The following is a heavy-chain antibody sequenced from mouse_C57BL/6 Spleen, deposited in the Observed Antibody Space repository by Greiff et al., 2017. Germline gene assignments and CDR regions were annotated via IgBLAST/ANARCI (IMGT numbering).Heavy chain of an antibody. D-gene: IGHD3-2*02. V-gene: IGHV1-76*01. J-gene: IGHJ4*01. Sequence: QVQLQQSGAELVRPGASVKLSCKASGYTFTDYYINWVKQRPGQGLEWIARIYPGSGNTYYNEKFKGKATLTAEKSSSTAYMQLSSLTSEDSAVYFCARSDSSGYDYAMDYWGQGTSVTVSS. CDR2: IYPGSGNT. CDR3: ARSDSSGYDYAMDY. CDR1: GYTFTDYY.